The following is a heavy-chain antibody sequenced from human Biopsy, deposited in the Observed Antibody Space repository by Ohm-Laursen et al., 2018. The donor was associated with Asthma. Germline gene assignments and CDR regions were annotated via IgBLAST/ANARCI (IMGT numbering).Heavy chain of an antibody. V-gene: IGHV3-30*03. D-gene: IGHD3-22*01. CDR3: ARGDSSNWSHYYFDY. Sequence: SLRLSCAASGFSFSDYYMTWMRQAPGKGLEWVAVISFDGSNEDYADSVKGRFTISRDNSKNTLFLEMNSLRPEDTAVYYCARGDSSNWSHYYFDYWGQGTLVTVSS. CDR2: ISFDGSNE. CDR1: GFSFSDYY. J-gene: IGHJ4*02.